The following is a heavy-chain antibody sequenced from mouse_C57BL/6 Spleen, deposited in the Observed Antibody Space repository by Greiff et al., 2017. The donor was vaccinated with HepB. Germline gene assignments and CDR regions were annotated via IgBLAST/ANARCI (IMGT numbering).Heavy chain of an antibody. CDR1: GYSITSDY. CDR2: ISYSGST. J-gene: IGHJ1*03. Sequence: EVKLQESGPGLAKPSQTLSLTCSVTGYSITSDYWNWIRKFPGNKLEYMGYISYSGSTYYNPSLKSRISITRDTSKNQYYLQLNSVTTEDTATYYCARYEDSNYPNWYFDVWGTGTTVTVSS. D-gene: IGHD2-5*01. CDR3: ARYEDSNYPNWYFDV. V-gene: IGHV3-8*01.